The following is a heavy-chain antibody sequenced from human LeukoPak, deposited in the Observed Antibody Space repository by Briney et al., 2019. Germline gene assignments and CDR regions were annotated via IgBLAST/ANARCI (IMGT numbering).Heavy chain of an antibody. V-gene: IGHV1-18*01. CDR1: GYTFTSYG. Sequence: GASVKVSCKASGYTFTSYGISWVRQAPGQGLEWMGWISAYNGNTNYAQKLQGRVTMTTDTSTSTAYMELRSLRSDDTAVYYCARDFGWAWELYNFDYWGQGTLVTVSS. CDR2: ISAYNGNT. CDR3: ARDFGWAWELYNFDY. J-gene: IGHJ4*02. D-gene: IGHD1-26*01.